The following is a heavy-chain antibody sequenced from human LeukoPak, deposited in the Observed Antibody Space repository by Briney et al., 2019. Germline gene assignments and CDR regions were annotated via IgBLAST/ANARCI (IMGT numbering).Heavy chain of an antibody. CDR2: TVGNGGST. V-gene: IGHV3-23*01. J-gene: IGHJ4*02. Sequence: PGGSLTLSCAASGFTFSSYAMSWVRQAPGKGLEWVSATVGNGGSTYYADSVKGRFTISRDNSKNTLYLQMNSLRAEDTALYYCARNEYETLDYWGQGTLVTVSS. D-gene: IGHD2/OR15-2a*01. CDR1: GFTFSSYA. CDR3: ARNEYETLDY.